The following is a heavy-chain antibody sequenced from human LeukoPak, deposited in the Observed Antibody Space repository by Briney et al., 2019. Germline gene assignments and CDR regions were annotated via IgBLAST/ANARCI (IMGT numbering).Heavy chain of an antibody. Sequence: SETLSLTCAVYGGSFSGYYWSWIRQPPGKGLEWIGEINHSGSTNYNPSLKSRVTISVDTSKNQFSLKLSSVTAADTAVYYCARIRYFDRKIDYWGQGTLVTVSS. V-gene: IGHV4-34*01. J-gene: IGHJ4*02. CDR3: ARIRYFDRKIDY. CDR1: GGSFSGYY. D-gene: IGHD3-9*01. CDR2: INHSGST.